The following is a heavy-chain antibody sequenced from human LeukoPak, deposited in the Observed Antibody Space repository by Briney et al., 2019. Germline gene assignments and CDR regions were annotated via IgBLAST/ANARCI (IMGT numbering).Heavy chain of an antibody. J-gene: IGHJ6*01. V-gene: IGHV3-48*01. Sequence: GGLLRSSCAAPGFTFSRYGMTWVRQAPGKGLEWISYISTSSNTIFYADSVKGRFTISRDNANNSLYLQRSSLGAQDTGVYYCARTNGIATSGRGVGKDWWG. CDR3: ARTNGIATSGRGVGKDW. D-gene: IGHD6-13*01. CDR1: GFTFSRYG. CDR2: ISTSSNTI.